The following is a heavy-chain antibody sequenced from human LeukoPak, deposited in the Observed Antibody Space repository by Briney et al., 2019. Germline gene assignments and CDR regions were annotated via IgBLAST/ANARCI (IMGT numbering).Heavy chain of an antibody. CDR3: ARGGNWDLYYFDN. CDR2: IYSGGGGIT. CDR1: GFTMFSY. Sequence: GGSLRLSCAASGFTMFSYMNWVRRDPGKGLEWVSVIYSGGGGITYYADSVKGRFTISRDNSKNTLYLQMNSLRAEDTAVYYCARGGNWDLYYFDNWGQGTLVTVSS. J-gene: IGHJ4*02. D-gene: IGHD7-27*01. V-gene: IGHV3-53*01.